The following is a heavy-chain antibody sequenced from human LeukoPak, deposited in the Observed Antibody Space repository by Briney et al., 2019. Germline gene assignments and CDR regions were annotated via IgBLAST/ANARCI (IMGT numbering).Heavy chain of an antibody. CDR2: IYYSGST. CDR1: GGSISSYY. CDR3: AGYCSSTSCPGGYYGMDV. D-gene: IGHD2-2*01. Sequence: SETLSLTCTVSGGSISSYYWSWIRQPPGKGLEWIGYIYYSGSTNYNPSLKSRVTISVDTSKNQFSLKLSSVTAADTAVYYCAGYCSSTSCPGGYYGMDVWGKGTTVTVSS. V-gene: IGHV4-59*01. J-gene: IGHJ6*04.